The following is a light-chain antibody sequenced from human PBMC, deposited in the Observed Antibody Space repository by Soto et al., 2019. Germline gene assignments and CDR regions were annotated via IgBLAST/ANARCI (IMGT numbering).Light chain of an antibody. Sequence: DIQLTQSPSSLSASVVDIVTIICLASQSISIYLNWYQQKPGKAPKLLIYAASSLQSGVPSRFSGSGSGTDFTLTISSLQPEDFATYYCQQSYSTPRTCGQGTRREIK. J-gene: IGKJ5*01. CDR3: QQSYSTPRT. CDR2: AAS. CDR1: QSISIY. V-gene: IGKV1-39*01.